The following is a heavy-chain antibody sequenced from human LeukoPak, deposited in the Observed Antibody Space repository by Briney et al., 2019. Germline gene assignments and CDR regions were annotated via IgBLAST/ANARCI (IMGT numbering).Heavy chain of an antibody. CDR3: ARDKVAPDI. CDR2: IYYSGST. Sequence: SETLSLTCSVSVGSISSSSHSWGWIRQSPGKGLGWIGSIYYSGSTFYNPSRKSRVTISVDRSKNQFSLKLSSVTAADTAVFYCARDKVAPDIWGQGTMVTVSS. J-gene: IGHJ3*02. D-gene: IGHD2-15*01. CDR1: VGSISSSSHS. V-gene: IGHV4-39*07.